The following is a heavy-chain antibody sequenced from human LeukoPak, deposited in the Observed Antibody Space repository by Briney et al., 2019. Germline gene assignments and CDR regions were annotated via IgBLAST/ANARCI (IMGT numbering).Heavy chain of an antibody. D-gene: IGHD3-3*01. V-gene: IGHV1-2*02. Sequence: VASVKVSCKASGYTFTGYYMHWVRQAPGQGLEWMGWINPNSGGTNYAQKFQGRVTMTRDTSISTAYMELSRLRSDDTAVYYCARVEVKFGVVIQYTIRSYYGMDVWGQGTTVTVSS. CDR3: ARVEVKFGVVIQYTIRSYYGMDV. J-gene: IGHJ6*02. CDR2: INPNSGGT. CDR1: GYTFTGYY.